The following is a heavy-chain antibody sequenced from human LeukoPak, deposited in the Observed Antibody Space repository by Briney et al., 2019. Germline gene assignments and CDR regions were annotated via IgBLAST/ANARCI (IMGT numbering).Heavy chain of an antibody. CDR1: GFTFDDYG. CDR3: ASLDYGGNLRGYFDY. J-gene: IGHJ4*02. CDR2: INWNGGST. V-gene: IGHV3-20*04. Sequence: PGGSLRLSCAASGFTFDDYGMSWVRQAPGKGLEWVSGINWNGGSTGYADSVKGRFTISRDSAKNSLYLQMNSLRAEDTALYYCASLDYGGNLRGYFDYWGQGTLVTVSS. D-gene: IGHD4-23*01.